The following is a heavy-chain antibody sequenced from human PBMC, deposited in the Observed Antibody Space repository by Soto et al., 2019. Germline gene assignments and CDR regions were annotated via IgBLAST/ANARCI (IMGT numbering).Heavy chain of an antibody. V-gene: IGHV1-69*02. J-gene: IGHJ4*02. CDR2: IIPILGIA. Sequence: QVQLVQSGAEVKKPGSSVKVSCKASGGTFSSYTISWVRQAPGQGLEWMGRIIPILGIANYAQKFQGRVTITADKSTSTAYMELSSLRSEDTAVYYCARGDRKGIAVAGTLGNWGQGTLVTVSS. CDR3: ARGDRKGIAVAGTLGN. D-gene: IGHD6-19*01. CDR1: GGTFSSYT.